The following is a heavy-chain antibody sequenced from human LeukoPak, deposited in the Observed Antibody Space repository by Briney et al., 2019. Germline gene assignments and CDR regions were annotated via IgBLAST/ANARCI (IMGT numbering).Heavy chain of an antibody. J-gene: IGHJ5*02. Sequence: GESLKISCKGSGYSFTSYWIGWVRQMPGKGLEWMGIIYPGDSDTRYSPSFQGQVTISAAKSISTAYLQWSSLKASDTAMYYCARPYCSSTSCHTNWFDPWGQGTLVTVSS. CDR2: IYPGDSDT. V-gene: IGHV5-51*01. CDR1: GYSFTSYW. D-gene: IGHD2-2*01. CDR3: ARPYCSSTSCHTNWFDP.